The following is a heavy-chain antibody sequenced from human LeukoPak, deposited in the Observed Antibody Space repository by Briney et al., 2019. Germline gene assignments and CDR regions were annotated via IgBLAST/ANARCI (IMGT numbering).Heavy chain of an antibody. CDR3: ARGAGVFDY. CDR2: MKQDGREK. Sequence: GGPLRLSCVDSGFTFSSYWMIWVRQAPGKGLEWVANMKQDGREKYYVDSVKGRFTISRDNAKNSLYLQMNSLRVEDTAVYFCARGAGVFDYWGQGTLVTVSS. CDR1: GFTFSSYW. D-gene: IGHD3-10*01. V-gene: IGHV3-7*01. J-gene: IGHJ4*02.